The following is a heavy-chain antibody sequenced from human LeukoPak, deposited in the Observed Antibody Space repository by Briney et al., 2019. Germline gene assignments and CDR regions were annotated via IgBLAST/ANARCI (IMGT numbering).Heavy chain of an antibody. CDR1: GGTFSSYA. J-gene: IGHJ5*02. CDR2: IIPILGIA. D-gene: IGHD3-10*01. V-gene: IGHV1-69*04. CDR3: ARSISSVRGVKDWFDP. Sequence: GASVKVSCKASGGTFSSYAISWVRQAPGQGLEWMGRIIPILGIANYAQKFQGRVTITADKSTSTAYMELSSLRSEDTAVYYCARSISSVRGVKDWFDPWGQGILVTVSS.